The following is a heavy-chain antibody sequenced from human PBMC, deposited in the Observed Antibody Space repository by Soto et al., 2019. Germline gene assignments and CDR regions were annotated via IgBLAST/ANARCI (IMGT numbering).Heavy chain of an antibody. D-gene: IGHD1-26*01. Sequence: PSETLSLTCDVSGDTISTGGYTWAWIRQPPGKALEWIGHTYHSGNPYYNPSLKSRVIISVDRSKNQFSLHLNSVTPEDTAVYYCVRLIGNSWLDFWGQGTLVTVSS. CDR3: VRLIGNSWLDF. V-gene: IGHV4-30-2*01. J-gene: IGHJ5*01. CDR1: GDTISTGGYT. CDR2: TYHSGNP.